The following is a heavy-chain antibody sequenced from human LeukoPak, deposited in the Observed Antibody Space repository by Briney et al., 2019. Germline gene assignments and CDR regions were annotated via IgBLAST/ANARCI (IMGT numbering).Heavy chain of an antibody. Sequence: SETLSLTCTVSGGSISYYYWSWIRQPPGKGLEWIGHTYYSGNTNYNPSLKSRVTISIDTSKNQFSLKLSSVTAADTAVYYCTRGRAYYDSTGYYYWGRGILVTVSS. CDR1: GGSISYYY. J-gene: IGHJ4*02. CDR3: TRGRAYYDSTGYYY. CDR2: TYYSGNT. D-gene: IGHD3-22*01. V-gene: IGHV4-59*01.